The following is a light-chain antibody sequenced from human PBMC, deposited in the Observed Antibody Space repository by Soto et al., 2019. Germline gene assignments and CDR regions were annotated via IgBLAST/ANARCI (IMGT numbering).Light chain of an antibody. CDR1: SSNIGSNT. Sequence: SVLTQPPSASGTPGQRFTISCSGSSSNIGSNTVNWYQQLPGTAPKLLIYSNNQRPSGVPDRFSGSKSGTSASLAISGLESEDEADYYCAAWDDSLNGDYVFGTGTKLTVL. CDR2: SNN. V-gene: IGLV1-44*01. J-gene: IGLJ1*01. CDR3: AAWDDSLNGDYV.